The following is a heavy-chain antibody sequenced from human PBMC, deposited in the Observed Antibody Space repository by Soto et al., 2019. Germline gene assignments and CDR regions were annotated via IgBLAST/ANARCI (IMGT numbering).Heavy chain of an antibody. D-gene: IGHD2-2*01. J-gene: IGHJ6*02. CDR2: ISYDGSNK. CDR3: ARERGYCSSTSCYPSSYYYYYGMDV. Sequence: QVQLVESGGGVVQPGRSLRLSCAASGFTFSSYAMHWVRQAPGKGLEWVAVISYDGSNKYYADSVKGRFTISRDNSKNTLYLQMNSLRAEDTAVYYCARERGYCSSTSCYPSSYYYYYGMDVWGQGTTVTVSS. CDR1: GFTFSSYA. V-gene: IGHV3-30-3*01.